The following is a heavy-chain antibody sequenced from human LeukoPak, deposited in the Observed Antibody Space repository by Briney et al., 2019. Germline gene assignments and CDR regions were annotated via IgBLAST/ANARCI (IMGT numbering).Heavy chain of an antibody. Sequence: GGSLRLSCAASGFTFSSYAMSWVRQAPGKGLEWVSAISGSGGSTYYAGSVKGRFTISRDNSKNTLYLQMNSLRAEDTAVYYCAKDRGVAVAGTYRYWGQGTLVTVSS. D-gene: IGHD6-19*01. CDR3: AKDRGVAVAGTYRY. CDR1: GFTFSSYA. J-gene: IGHJ4*02. CDR2: ISGSGGST. V-gene: IGHV3-23*01.